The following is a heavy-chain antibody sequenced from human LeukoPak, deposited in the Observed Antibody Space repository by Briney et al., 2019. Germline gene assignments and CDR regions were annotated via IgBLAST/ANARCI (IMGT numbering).Heavy chain of an antibody. D-gene: IGHD6-19*01. V-gene: IGHV3-13*01. CDR2: IGTAGDT. CDR1: EFTFSSYD. J-gene: IGHJ4*02. CDR3: ARVLKGYSSGWYDY. Sequence: GGSLRLSCAASEFTFSSYDMHWVRQATGKGLEWVSAIGTAGDTYYPGSVKGRFTISRENAKNSLYLQMNSLRAGDTAVYYCARVLKGYSSGWYDYWGQGTLVTVSS.